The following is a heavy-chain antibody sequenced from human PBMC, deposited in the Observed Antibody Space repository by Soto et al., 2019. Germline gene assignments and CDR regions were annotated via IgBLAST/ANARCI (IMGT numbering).Heavy chain of an antibody. D-gene: IGHD6-6*01. CDR1: GFTFSSYG. V-gene: IGHV3-33*01. CDR2: IWYDGSNK. CDR3: AREEQLLDYYYGMDV. Sequence: QVQLVESGGGVVQPGRSLRLSCAASGFTFSSYGMHWVRQAPGKGLEWVAVIWYDGSNKYYADSVKGRFTISRDNSKNTLYLQMNSLRAEDTAVYYCAREEQLLDYYYGMDVWGQGTTVTVSS. J-gene: IGHJ6*02.